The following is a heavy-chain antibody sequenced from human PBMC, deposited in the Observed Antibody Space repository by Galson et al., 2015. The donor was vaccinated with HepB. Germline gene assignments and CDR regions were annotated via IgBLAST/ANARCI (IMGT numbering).Heavy chain of an antibody. CDR2: ISYHGGNI. CDR3: AQGDGYDKEGNLDY. Sequence: SLRLSCAVPGFIFNNHGMHWVRQALGKGLEWVAVISYHGGNIYYADSVKGRFIISRDKSTNTVDLQMNSLRVEDTAVYYCAQGDGYDKEGNLDYWGQGTLVTVSS. D-gene: IGHD3-22*01. J-gene: IGHJ4*02. CDR1: GFIFNNHG. V-gene: IGHV3-30*18.